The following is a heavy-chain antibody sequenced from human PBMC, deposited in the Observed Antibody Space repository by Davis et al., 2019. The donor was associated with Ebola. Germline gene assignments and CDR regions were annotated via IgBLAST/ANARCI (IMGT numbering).Heavy chain of an antibody. D-gene: IGHD5-12*01. CDR3: ARDEGLPWAEAFDI. CDR2: IYYSGST. Sequence: MPSETLSLTCTVSGGSISSSSYYWGWIRQPPGKGLEWIGSIYYSGSTYYNPSLKSRVTISVDTSKNQFSLKLSSVTAADTAVYYCARDEGLPWAEAFDIWGQGTMVTVSS. J-gene: IGHJ3*02. V-gene: IGHV4-39*02. CDR1: GGSISSSSYY.